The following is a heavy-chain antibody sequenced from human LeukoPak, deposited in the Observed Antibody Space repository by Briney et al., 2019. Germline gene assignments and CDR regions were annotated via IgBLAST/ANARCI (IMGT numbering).Heavy chain of an antibody. J-gene: IGHJ4*02. CDR1: GYTFTNHY. Sequence: ASVKVSCKASGYTFTNHYVHWVRQAPGQGLEWMGVINPLSGSTTYAQKFQGRVTMTRDTSTSTVYVQLNDLTTQYTAVYFCARDPTGYYYFDYWGQGTLVTVSS. D-gene: IGHD3-9*01. V-gene: IGHV1-46*01. CDR2: INPLSGST. CDR3: ARDPTGYYYFDY.